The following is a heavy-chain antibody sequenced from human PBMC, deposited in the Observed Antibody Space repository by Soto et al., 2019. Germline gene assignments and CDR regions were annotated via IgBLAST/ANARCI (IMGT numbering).Heavy chain of an antibody. J-gene: IGHJ5*02. Sequence: GSLRLSCAASGFTVSSKYMTWVRQAPGKGLEWVSVIYGGGTTYYADSVKGRFTISRDNSKNTLYLQVNSLRAEDTAVYYCVREISRLDPWGQGTLVTVSS. CDR1: GFTVSSKY. V-gene: IGHV3-53*01. CDR3: VREISRLDP. CDR2: IYGGGTT.